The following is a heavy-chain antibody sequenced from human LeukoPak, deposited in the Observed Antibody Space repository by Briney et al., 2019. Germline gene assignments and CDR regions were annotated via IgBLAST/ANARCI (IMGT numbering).Heavy chain of an antibody. Sequence: PSETLSLTCTVSGGSISVSGGSISSHYWNWIRQTPGKGLEWIGSIFYTGSTNYSPSLKSRVTISVDTSKNQFSLNLNSVTAADTAVYYCARGRCPNGVCYDDRGHFEFWGQGTLVTVSS. V-gene: IGHV4-61*01. CDR3: ARGRCPNGVCYDDRGHFEF. J-gene: IGHJ4*02. CDR1: GGSISVSGGSISSHY. D-gene: IGHD2-8*01. CDR2: IFYTGST.